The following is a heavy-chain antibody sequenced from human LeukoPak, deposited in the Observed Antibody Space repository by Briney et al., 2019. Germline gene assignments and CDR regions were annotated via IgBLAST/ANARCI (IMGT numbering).Heavy chain of an antibody. J-gene: IGHJ4*02. D-gene: IGHD3-22*01. CDR1: GFTFSSYA. CDR3: AKDRRSSYYYDSSGYYFDY. V-gene: IGHV3-23*01. Sequence: GGSLRLSCAASGFTFSSYAVSWVRQAPGKGLEWVSAISGSGGSTYYADSVKGRFTISRDNSKNTLYLQMNSLRAEDTAVYYCAKDRRSSYYYDSSGYYFDYWGQGTLVTVSS. CDR2: ISGSGGST.